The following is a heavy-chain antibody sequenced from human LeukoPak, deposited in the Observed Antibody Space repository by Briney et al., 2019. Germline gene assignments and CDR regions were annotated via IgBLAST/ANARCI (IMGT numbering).Heavy chain of an antibody. D-gene: IGHD3-3*01. Sequence: GGSLRLSCAASGFIFTNYLMSWVRQAPGKGLEWVASIKHDGSEKYYVDSVRGRFTISRDNTMNSLYLQMSSLRAEDTAVYYCATDRGWRTSGYYLYYFEYWGQGTLVTFSS. J-gene: IGHJ4*02. CDR3: ATDRGWRTSGYYLYYFEY. V-gene: IGHV3-7*01. CDR1: GFIFTNYL. CDR2: IKHDGSEK.